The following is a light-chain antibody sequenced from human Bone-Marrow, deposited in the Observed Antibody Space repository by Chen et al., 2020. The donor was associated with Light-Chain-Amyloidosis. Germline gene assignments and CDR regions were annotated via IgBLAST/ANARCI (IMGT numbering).Light chain of an antibody. CDR1: SGDLGGYDF. CDR2: EGT. J-gene: IGLJ3*02. Sequence: QSALTQPPSASGSLGQSVTISCAGTSGDLGGYDFVSWYQQHPGKAPKLMIHEGTKRPSGVHSRFCGSESGNTACRTVSGLQAEDEDEYYCGSFAGNEDWVFGGGTKLTVL. CDR3: GSFAGNEDWV. V-gene: IGLV2-8*01.